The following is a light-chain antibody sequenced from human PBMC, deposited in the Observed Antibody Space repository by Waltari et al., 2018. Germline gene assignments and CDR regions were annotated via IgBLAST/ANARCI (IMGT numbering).Light chain of an antibody. CDR2: GAS. Sequence: EIVMTQSPATLSVSPGERATPSCRASQSVSSNLVWYQQKPGQAPRLLVFGASTRATGIPARFSGGGSGTEFNLTISSLQSEDFAVYYCQHYNNWPPYTFGQGTKLEIK. J-gene: IGKJ2*01. CDR1: QSVSSN. V-gene: IGKV3-15*01. CDR3: QHYNNWPPYT.